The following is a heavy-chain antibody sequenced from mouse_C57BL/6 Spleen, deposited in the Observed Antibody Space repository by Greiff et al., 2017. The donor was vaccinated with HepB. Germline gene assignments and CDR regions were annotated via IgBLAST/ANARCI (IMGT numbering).Heavy chain of an antibody. V-gene: IGHV5-4*03. Sequence: EVKLMESGGGLVKPGGSLKLSCAASGFTFSSYAMSWVRQTPEKRLEWVATISDGGSYTYYPDNVKGRFTISRDNAKNNLYLQMSHLKSEDTAMYYCARMCDCYYHYAMDYWGQGTSVTVSS. D-gene: IGHD2-3*01. J-gene: IGHJ4*01. CDR1: GFTFSSYA. CDR3: ARMCDCYYHYAMDY. CDR2: ISDGGSYT.